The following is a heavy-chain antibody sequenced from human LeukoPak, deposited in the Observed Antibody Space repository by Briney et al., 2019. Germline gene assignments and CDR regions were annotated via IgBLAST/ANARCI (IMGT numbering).Heavy chain of an antibody. V-gene: IGHV3-48*01. CDR1: GFTFSSYS. CDR3: ARDFGHYGGPNWFDP. Sequence: GGSLRLSCAASGFTFSSYSMNGVRQAPGKGREGVSYIISRSSVIHYADSVKGRFTISSDNAKNSLYLQMNSLRAEDTAVYYCARDFGHYGGPNWFDPWGQGTLVTVSS. D-gene: IGHD4-17*01. J-gene: IGHJ5*02. CDR2: IISRSSVI.